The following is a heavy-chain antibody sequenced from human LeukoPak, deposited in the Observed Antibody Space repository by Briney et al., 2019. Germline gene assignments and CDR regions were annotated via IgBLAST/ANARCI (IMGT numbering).Heavy chain of an antibody. J-gene: IGHJ6*02. Sequence: GGSLRLSCAAPAFIFSSYWMHWVRQAPGKGLVWVARIKSDGSSTSYADSVKGRFTISRDNAKNTLYLQMNSLRAEDTAVYYCARAYGMDVWGQGTTVTVSS. V-gene: IGHV3-74*01. CDR1: AFIFSSYW. CDR2: IKSDGSST. CDR3: ARAYGMDV.